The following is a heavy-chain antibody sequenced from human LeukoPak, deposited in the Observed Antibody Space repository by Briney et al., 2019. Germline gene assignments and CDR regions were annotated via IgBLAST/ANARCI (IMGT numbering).Heavy chain of an antibody. D-gene: IGHD2-2*01. CDR3: AKGIGSCNSISCLYFDH. V-gene: IGHV3-23*01. Sequence: PGGSLRLSCAASGFTFSNYAMSWVRQAPGKGLDWVSTISGSGGGTYYADSVKGRFTISRDNSKNTLHLQMNSLRAEDTAIYYCAKGIGSCNSISCLYFDHWGQGALVTVSS. J-gene: IGHJ4*02. CDR2: ISGSGGGT. CDR1: GFTFSNYA.